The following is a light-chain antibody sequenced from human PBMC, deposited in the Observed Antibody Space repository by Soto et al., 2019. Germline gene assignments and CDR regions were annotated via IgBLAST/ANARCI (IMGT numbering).Light chain of an antibody. CDR2: NNH. Sequence: QSVLTQAPSASGTPGQRVTISCPGSSSNIGSKTVNWYQQLPGMAPKLLIFNNHQRPSGVPDRFSGSKSGTSASLAISGLQSEDEADYYCAAWDDSLNACVFGTGTKLTVL. J-gene: IGLJ1*01. CDR3: AAWDDSLNACV. CDR1: SSNIGSKT. V-gene: IGLV1-44*01.